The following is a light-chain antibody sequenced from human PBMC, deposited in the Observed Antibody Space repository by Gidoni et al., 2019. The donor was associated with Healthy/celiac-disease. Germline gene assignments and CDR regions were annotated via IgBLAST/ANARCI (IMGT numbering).Light chain of an antibody. CDR1: SSDGGGYNY. J-gene: IGLJ3*02. CDR2: EVS. Sequence: QSALTQPASVSGSPGQSITISCTGTSSDGGGYNYGSWYQQHPGKAPKLMIYEVSHRPSGVSNRFSGSKSGTTASLPISWLQAEDEADYYCSSYTSSSTPVFGGGTKLTVL. V-gene: IGLV2-14*01. CDR3: SSYTSSSTPV.